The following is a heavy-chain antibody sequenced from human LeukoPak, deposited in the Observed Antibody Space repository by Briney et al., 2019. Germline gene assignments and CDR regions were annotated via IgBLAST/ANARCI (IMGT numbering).Heavy chain of an antibody. Sequence: PGGSLRLSCEASGFTFGNAWMNWVRQAPGKGLEWVGRIKSKTDGGTTDYAAPVKGRFTISRDDSKNTLYLQMNSLKTEDTAVCYCTTDFYDSSGYLVYWGQGTLVTVSS. V-gene: IGHV3-15*07. D-gene: IGHD3-22*01. CDR1: GFTFGNAW. CDR3: TTDFYDSSGYLVY. J-gene: IGHJ4*02. CDR2: IKSKTDGGTT.